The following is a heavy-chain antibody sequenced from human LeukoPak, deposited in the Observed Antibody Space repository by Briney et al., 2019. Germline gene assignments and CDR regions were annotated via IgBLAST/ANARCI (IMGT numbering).Heavy chain of an antibody. CDR2: IWYDGSNK. CDR3: ARDGSTVTAPFDY. Sequence: GRSLRLSCAASGFTFSSYGMHWVRQAPGKGLEWVAVIWYDGSNKYYADSVKGRFTISRDNSQNTLYLQMNSLRAEDTAVYYCARDGSTVTAPFDYWGQGTLVTVSS. CDR1: GFTFSSYG. D-gene: IGHD2-21*02. J-gene: IGHJ4*02. V-gene: IGHV3-33*01.